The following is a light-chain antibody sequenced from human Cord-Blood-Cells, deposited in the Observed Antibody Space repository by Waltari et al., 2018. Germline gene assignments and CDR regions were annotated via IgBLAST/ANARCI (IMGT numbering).Light chain of an antibody. CDR3: QQSYSTPYT. V-gene: IGKV1-39*01. J-gene: IGKJ2*01. CDR1: QSISSY. Sequence: DIQMTQSTSSLSASVGDSVTITCRARQSISSYLNWDKQKPGKAHKLLIYAAASLQSGVPSRVSGSGSGTDCTRTISSLQPEDCATYYCQQSYSTPYTFGQGTKLEIK. CDR2: AAA.